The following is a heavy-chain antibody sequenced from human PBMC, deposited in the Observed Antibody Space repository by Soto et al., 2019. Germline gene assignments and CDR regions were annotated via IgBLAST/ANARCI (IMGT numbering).Heavy chain of an antibody. CDR1: GFTFSSYA. Sequence: QVQLVESGGGVVQPGRSLRLACAGSGFTFSSYAMHWVRQAPGKGLEWVAVISYGGNNNYYAESVKGRFTISRDNSKSTVYLQMNSLRHDDTAVYYSARENGYDGIIFFDYWGQGTLVTVSS. CDR2: ISYGGNNN. J-gene: IGHJ4*02. CDR3: ARENGYDGIIFFDY. D-gene: IGHD5-12*01. V-gene: IGHV3-30-3*01.